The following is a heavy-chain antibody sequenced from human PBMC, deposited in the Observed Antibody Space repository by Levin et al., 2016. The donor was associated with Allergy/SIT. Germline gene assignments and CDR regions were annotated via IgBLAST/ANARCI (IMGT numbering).Heavy chain of an antibody. CDR1: GGAISYYY. Sequence: SETLSLTCSISGGAISYYYWNWIRQSPGKGLEWIGYGYYSGTTKYNPSLESRVTISVDTSKNQFSLKLTSVTAADTAVYYCARTEFGELSMDVWGKGTTVTVSP. D-gene: IGHD3-10*01. J-gene: IGHJ6*04. CDR2: GYYSGTT. V-gene: IGHV4-59*08. CDR3: ARTEFGELSMDV.